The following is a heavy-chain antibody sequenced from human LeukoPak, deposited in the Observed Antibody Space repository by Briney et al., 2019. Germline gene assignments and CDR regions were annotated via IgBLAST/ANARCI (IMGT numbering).Heavy chain of an antibody. V-gene: IGHV1-18*01. CDR2: ISAYNGNT. Sequence: GASVKVSCKASGYTFTGYGISWVRQAPGQGLEWMGWISAYNGNTNYAQKLQGRVTMTTDTSTSTAYMELRSLRSDDTAVYYCARDGLYCSGGSCYFDYWGQGTLVTVSS. J-gene: IGHJ4*02. CDR3: ARDGLYCSGGSCYFDY. D-gene: IGHD2-15*01. CDR1: GYTFTGYG.